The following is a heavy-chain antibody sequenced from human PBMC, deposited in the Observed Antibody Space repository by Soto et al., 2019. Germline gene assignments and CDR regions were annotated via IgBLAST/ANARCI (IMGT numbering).Heavy chain of an antibody. V-gene: IGHV4-61*01. Sequence: PSETLSLTCTVSGGSVSSGTHYWSWIRQPPGKGLEWIGQIFYSGSTNYNPSLKSRVTISVDTSKNQFSLEVSSVTAADAAVYFCARDFCGGDCSDDYYFSAMDVWGQGTTVTVSS. CDR1: GGSVSSGTHY. CDR3: ARDFCGGDCSDDYYFSAMDV. CDR2: IFYSGST. J-gene: IGHJ6*02. D-gene: IGHD2-21*02.